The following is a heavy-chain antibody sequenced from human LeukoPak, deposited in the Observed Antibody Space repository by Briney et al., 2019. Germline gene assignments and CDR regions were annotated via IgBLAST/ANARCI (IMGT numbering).Heavy chain of an antibody. CDR2: IYPGDSDT. V-gene: IGHV5-51*01. J-gene: IGHJ4*02. D-gene: IGHD2-2*01. CDR1: GYIYTSYW. Sequence: GESLKISCNSSGYIYTSYWIGWVRQMPGKGLEWMGIIYPGDSDTRYSPSFQGQVTISADKSISTAYLQWSSLKASDTAMYYCARVGYCSSTSCEYYFDYWGQGTLVTVSS. CDR3: ARVGYCSSTSCEYYFDY.